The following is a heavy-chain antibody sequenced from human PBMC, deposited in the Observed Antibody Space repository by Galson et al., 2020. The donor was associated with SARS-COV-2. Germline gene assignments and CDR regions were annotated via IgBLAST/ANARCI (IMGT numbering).Heavy chain of an antibody. J-gene: IGHJ4*02. D-gene: IGHD3-22*01. CDR2: IYSDSGT. CDR3: TTYYYDSTNYFVNY. Sequence: GESLKISCEASGFTISNFAMSWVRQTPGRGLECVSFIYSDSGTYYADSVKGRFTISRDNSKNRLYLQMTSLRAEDTAVYFCTTYYYDSTNYFVNYWGQGTLVTVSS. CDR1: GFTISNFA. V-gene: IGHV3-23*03.